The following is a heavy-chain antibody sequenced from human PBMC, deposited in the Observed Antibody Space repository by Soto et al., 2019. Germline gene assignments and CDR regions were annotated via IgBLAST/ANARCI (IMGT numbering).Heavy chain of an antibody. CDR2: IYYSGST. CDR1: VGSISGGDYC. CDR3: AREGRLPAPGRSDY. V-gene: IGHV4-31*03. J-gene: IGHJ4*02. D-gene: IGHD6-13*01. Sequence: PLCLTGTVAVGSISGGDYCWLWIRQVPGKGLEWIGYIYYSGSTYYNPSLKSRVAMSVDTSKNQFSLKLSSVTAADTAIYYWAREGRLPAPGRSDYWSKGTRVTVS.